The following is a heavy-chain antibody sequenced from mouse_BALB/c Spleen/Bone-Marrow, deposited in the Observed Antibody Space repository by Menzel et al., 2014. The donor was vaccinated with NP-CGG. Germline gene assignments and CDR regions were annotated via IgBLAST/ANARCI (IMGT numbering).Heavy chain of an antibody. V-gene: IGHV14-3*02. J-gene: IGHJ3*01. CDR1: GLNIEDTY. CDR2: IDPANGNT. CDR3: AEGYDSWFAY. D-gene: IGHD2-2*01. Sequence: DVKLQESGAELVKPGASVKLSCTASGLNIEDTYVHWVKQRPEQGLEWIGRIDPANGNTKYDPKFQGKATVTSDTSSNTAYLHLNSLTSEDTAVYYCAEGYDSWFAYWGQGTLVTVSA.